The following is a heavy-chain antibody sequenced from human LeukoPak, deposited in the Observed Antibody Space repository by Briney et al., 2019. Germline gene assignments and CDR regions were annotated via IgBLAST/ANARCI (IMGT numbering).Heavy chain of an antibody. CDR3: ARPSSGYYARYFQH. Sequence: SETLSLTCTVSGGSISSSSYYWGWIRQPPGKGLEWIGNIYYSGSTYYNPSLKSRVTISVDTSKNQFSLKLSSVTAADTAVYYCARPSSGYYARYFQHWGQGTLVTVSS. J-gene: IGHJ1*01. D-gene: IGHD3-22*01. CDR2: IYYSGST. V-gene: IGHV4-39*07. CDR1: GGSISSSSYY.